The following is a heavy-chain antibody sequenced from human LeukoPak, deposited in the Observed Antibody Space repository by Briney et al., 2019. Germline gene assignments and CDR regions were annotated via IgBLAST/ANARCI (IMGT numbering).Heavy chain of an antibody. CDR3: ANAPTIAVAGTT. CDR2: ISGRGGST. Sequence: TGGSLRLSCAASGFTFTSYAMSWVRQAPGKGLEWVSAISGRGGSTYYADSVKGRFTISRDNSKNTLYLQMNSLRAEDTAVYYCANAPTIAVAGTTWGQGTLVTVSS. J-gene: IGHJ5*02. CDR1: GFTFTSYA. D-gene: IGHD6-19*01. V-gene: IGHV3-23*01.